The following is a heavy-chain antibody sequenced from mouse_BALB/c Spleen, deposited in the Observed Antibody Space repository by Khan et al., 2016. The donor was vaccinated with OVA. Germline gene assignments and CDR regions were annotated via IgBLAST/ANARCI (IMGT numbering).Heavy chain of an antibody. D-gene: IGHD2-1*01. CDR3: AIGNYAYYTMDY. J-gene: IGHJ4*01. CDR2: INPNNGGT. CDR1: GYTFTRYW. V-gene: IGHV1S81*02. Sequence: VQLQQSGAELVKPGASVKLSCKASGYTFTRYWMHWVKLRPGQGFEWIGEINPNNGGTNYNEKFKRKATLTVDKSSSTAYMQLSSLTSEDSAVNYCAIGNYAYYTMDYWGQGTSVTVSS.